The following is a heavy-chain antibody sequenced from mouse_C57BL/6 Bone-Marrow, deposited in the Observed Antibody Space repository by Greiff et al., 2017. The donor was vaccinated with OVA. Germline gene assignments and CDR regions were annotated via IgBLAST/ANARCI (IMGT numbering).Heavy chain of an antibody. CDR1: GFTFSDFY. CDR3: ARDAPITPGYFDV. Sequence: EVKLVESGGGLVQSGRSLRLSCGTSGFTFSDFYMEWVRQAPGKGLEWIAASRNKANDYTTEYSASVKGRFIVSRDTSQSILYLQMNALRAEDTAIYYCARDAPITPGYFDVWGTGTTVTVSS. J-gene: IGHJ1*03. V-gene: IGHV7-1*01. D-gene: IGHD1-1*01. CDR2: SRNKANDYTT.